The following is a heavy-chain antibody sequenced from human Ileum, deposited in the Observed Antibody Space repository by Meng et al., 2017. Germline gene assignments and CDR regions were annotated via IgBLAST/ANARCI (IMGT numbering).Heavy chain of an antibody. Sequence: QVQLQESGPGLVKPSGTLALTCRVSGASISSHYWTWIRQPPGKGLEYIGYIYYRGGASYNPSLRSRVTMSVDTSKNQFSLNLSSVTAADTAVYYCARLLDSSDWGWFDPWGQGTLVTVSS. J-gene: IGHJ5*02. D-gene: IGHD3-22*01. CDR3: ARLLDSSDWGWFDP. CDR2: IYYRGGA. V-gene: IGHV4-59*08. CDR1: GASISSHY.